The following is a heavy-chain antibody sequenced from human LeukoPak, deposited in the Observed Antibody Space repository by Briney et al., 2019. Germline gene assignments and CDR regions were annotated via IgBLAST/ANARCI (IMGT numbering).Heavy chain of an antibody. J-gene: IGHJ4*02. CDR2: IKQDGSEK. CDR1: GFTFSSYW. V-gene: IGHV3-7*01. Sequence: GGSLRLSCAASGFTFSSYWMSWVRQAPGKGLEWVANIKQDGSEKYYVDSVKGRFTISRDNAKNSLYLQMNSLRAEDTAVYYCARSASGYSGYDPGVRYFDYWGQGTLVTVSS. D-gene: IGHD5-12*01. CDR3: ARSASGYSGYDPGVRYFDY.